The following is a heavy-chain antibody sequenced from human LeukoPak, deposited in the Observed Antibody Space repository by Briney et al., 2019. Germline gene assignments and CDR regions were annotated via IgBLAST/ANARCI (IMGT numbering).Heavy chain of an antibody. J-gene: IGHJ6*02. CDR3: ARGVVPAAMIIYYYGMDV. CDR1: GYTFTSYD. V-gene: IGHV1-8*01. CDR2: MNPNSGNT. D-gene: IGHD2-2*01. Sequence: ASVKVSCKASGYTFTSYDINWVRQATGQGLEWMGWMNPNSGNTGYAQKFQGRVTMTRNTSISTAYMELSSLRSEDTAVYYCARGVVPAAMIIYYYGMDVWGQGTMVTVSS.